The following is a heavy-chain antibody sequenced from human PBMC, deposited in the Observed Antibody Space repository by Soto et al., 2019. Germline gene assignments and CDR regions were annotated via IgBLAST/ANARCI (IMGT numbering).Heavy chain of an antibody. CDR1: GFTFTSSA. CDR3: AAPSYRRATYYYGMDV. J-gene: IGHJ6*02. Sequence: SVKVSCKASGFTFTSSAVHWVRQARGQRLEWIGWIVVGSGNTNYAQKFRERVTITRDMSTSTAYMELSSLRSEDTAVYYCAAPSYRRATYYYGMDVWGQGTTVTVSS. V-gene: IGHV1-58*01. D-gene: IGHD4-4*01. CDR2: IVVGSGNT.